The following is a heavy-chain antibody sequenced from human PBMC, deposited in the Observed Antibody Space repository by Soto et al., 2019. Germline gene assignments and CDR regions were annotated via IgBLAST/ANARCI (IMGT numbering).Heavy chain of an antibody. CDR3: ARHMGSYSSSSQGFGFDP. V-gene: IGHV4-39*01. J-gene: IGHJ5*02. CDR1: GGSISGSSYY. Sequence: SETLSLTCTVSGGSISGSSYYWGWIRQPPGKGLEWIGSIYYSGSTYYNPSLKSRVTISVDTSKNQFSLKLSSVTAADTAVYYCARHMGSYSSSSQGFGFDPWGQGTLVTVSS. D-gene: IGHD6-6*01. CDR2: IYYSGST.